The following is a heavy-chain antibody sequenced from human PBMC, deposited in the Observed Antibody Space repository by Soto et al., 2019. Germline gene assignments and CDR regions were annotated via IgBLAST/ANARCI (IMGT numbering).Heavy chain of an antibody. CDR3: ARHISNFRYYYYARDV. Sequence: GESLKISCKGSGYTFTDYWIGWVRQLPGKGLEWMGIIYPGDSDTRYSPSFQGHVTITVDKSTNTAYLQWNTLRASDTAMYYWARHISNFRYYYYARDVWGQGTTVTVSS. V-gene: IGHV5-51*01. CDR1: GYTFTDYW. J-gene: IGHJ6*02. D-gene: IGHD4-4*01. CDR2: IYPGDSDT.